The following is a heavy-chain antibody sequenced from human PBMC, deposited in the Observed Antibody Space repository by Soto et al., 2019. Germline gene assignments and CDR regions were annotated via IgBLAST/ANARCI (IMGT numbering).Heavy chain of an antibody. CDR2: ISYDGSNK. D-gene: IGHD2-2*01. CDR3: AKDGETKTDIVVVPIDF. CDR1: GFTFRSYG. Sequence: WGSLRLSCAASGFTFRSYGMNWVRQAPGKGLEWVAVISYDGSNKYYADSVKGRFTISRDISKNTLYLQMNSLRAEDTFVYYCAKDGETKTDIVVVPIDFWGQGALVTVSS. J-gene: IGHJ4*02. V-gene: IGHV3-30*18.